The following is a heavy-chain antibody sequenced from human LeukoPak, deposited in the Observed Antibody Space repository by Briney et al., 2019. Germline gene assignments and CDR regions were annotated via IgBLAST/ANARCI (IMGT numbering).Heavy chain of an antibody. CDR2: INHSGST. Sequence: SETLSLTCAVYGGSFSGYYWSWIRQPPGKGLEWIGEINHSGSTNYNPSLKSRVTISVDTSKNQFSLKLSSVTAADTAVYYCAIIGRLNAFDIWGQGTMVTVSS. V-gene: IGHV4-34*01. CDR3: AIIGRLNAFDI. D-gene: IGHD2-15*01. CDR1: GGSFSGYY. J-gene: IGHJ3*02.